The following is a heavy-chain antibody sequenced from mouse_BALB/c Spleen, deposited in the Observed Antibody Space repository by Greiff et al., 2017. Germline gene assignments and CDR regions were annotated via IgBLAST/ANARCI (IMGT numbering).Heavy chain of an antibody. Sequence: VQLQESGAELVRPGASVTLSCKASGYTFTDYEMHWVKQTPVHGLEWIGAIDPETGGTAYNQKFKGKATLTADKSSSTAYMELRSLTSEDSAVYYCTRSTMITTDAMDYWGQGTSVTVSA. CDR3: TRSTMITTDAMDY. V-gene: IGHV1-15*01. D-gene: IGHD2-4*01. CDR1: GYTFTDYE. J-gene: IGHJ4*01. CDR2: IDPETGGT.